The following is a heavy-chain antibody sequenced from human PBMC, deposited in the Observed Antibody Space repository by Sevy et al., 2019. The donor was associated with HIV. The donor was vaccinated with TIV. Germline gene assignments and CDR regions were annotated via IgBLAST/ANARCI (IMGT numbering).Heavy chain of an antibody. V-gene: IGHV1-2*02. CDR1: GYTFTDYY. Sequence: ASVKVSCKASGYTFTDYYMHWVRQAPGQGLEWMGWVDPNNGNSNSAQKFQGRPTLTSDMSISTAYMELSRLRSDATAIYFCTRDDISTLPWEFDWWGHGALVTVSS. CDR2: VDPNNGNS. J-gene: IGHJ4*01. D-gene: IGHD1-26*01. CDR3: TRDDISTLPWEFDW.